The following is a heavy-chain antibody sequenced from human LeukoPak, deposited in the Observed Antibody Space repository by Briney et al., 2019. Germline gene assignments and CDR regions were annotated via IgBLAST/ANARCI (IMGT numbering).Heavy chain of an antibody. Sequence: PGGSLRLSCEASGFTFSSYAMGWVRQAPGKGLEWVSAISGSGGTTYYADSVKGRLTISRDNSKNSLYLQMNSLRAEDTAVYYCARDRLRDSMGTFEYWGQGTLVTVSS. CDR2: ISGSGGTT. V-gene: IGHV3-23*01. CDR3: ARDRLRDSMGTFEY. CDR1: GFTFSSYA. D-gene: IGHD1-1*01. J-gene: IGHJ4*02.